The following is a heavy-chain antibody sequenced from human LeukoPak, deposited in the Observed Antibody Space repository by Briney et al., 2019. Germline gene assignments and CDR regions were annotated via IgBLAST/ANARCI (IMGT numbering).Heavy chain of an antibody. Sequence: PSETLSLTCTVSGGSISPLYWAWIRQAPGRGLEFIGYIYYSGSTNFNPSLKSRVTLSVDTSKSQISLKLTSVTAADTAVYYCARGGVAAKYYFDFWGQETLVTVSS. J-gene: IGHJ4*02. D-gene: IGHD3-10*01. CDR1: GGSISPLY. CDR2: IYYSGST. V-gene: IGHV4-59*11. CDR3: ARGGVAAKYYFDF.